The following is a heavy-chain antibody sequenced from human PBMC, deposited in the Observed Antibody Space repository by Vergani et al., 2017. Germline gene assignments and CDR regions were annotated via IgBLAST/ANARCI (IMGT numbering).Heavy chain of an antibody. Sequence: QVQLVQSGAEVKKPGASVKVSCKASGYTFTSYYMHWVRQAPGQGLEYMGVINPSGGSTSFAQKFQGRVTMTRDTSTSTVYMELSSLRSEDTAVYYCASGYYDSSATDAFDIWGQGTMVTVSS. J-gene: IGHJ3*02. CDR2: INPSGGST. D-gene: IGHD3-22*01. CDR1: GYTFTSYY. V-gene: IGHV1-46*01. CDR3: ASGYYDSSATDAFDI.